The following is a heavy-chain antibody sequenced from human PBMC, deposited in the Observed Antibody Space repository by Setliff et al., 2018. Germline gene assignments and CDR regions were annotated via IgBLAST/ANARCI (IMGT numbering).Heavy chain of an antibody. V-gene: IGHV3-23*01. J-gene: IGHJ4*02. CDR2: ISGSGGDT. CDR1: GFSFSSYA. D-gene: IGHD1-1*01. CDR3: SKAALDLELDS. Sequence: GGSLRLSCAASGFSFSSYAMSWVRQAPGKGLEWVSAISGSGGDTYYADSMKGRFTISRDNSKNTLYLQMNSLRAEDTAVYYCSKAALDLELDSWGQGTLVTVSS.